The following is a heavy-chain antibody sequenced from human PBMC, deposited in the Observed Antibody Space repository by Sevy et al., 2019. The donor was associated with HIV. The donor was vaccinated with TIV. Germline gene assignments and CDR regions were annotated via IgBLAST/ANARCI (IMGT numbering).Heavy chain of an antibody. V-gene: IGHV1-18*01. CDR2: ISAYNGNT. CDR3: ARVTPSGSYPYYFDY. J-gene: IGHJ4*02. D-gene: IGHD1-26*01. CDR1: GYTFTSYG. Sequence: ASVKVSCKASGYTFTSYGISWVRQAPGQGLEWMGLISAYNGNTNYAQKLQGRVTMTTDTSTSTAYMELRSLRSDDTAVYYCARVTPSGSYPYYFDYWGQGTLVTVSS.